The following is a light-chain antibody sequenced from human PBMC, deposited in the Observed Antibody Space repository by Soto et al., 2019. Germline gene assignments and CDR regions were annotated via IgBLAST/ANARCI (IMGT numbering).Light chain of an antibody. V-gene: IGKV3D-15*01. J-gene: IGKJ1*01. CDR2: DAS. Sequence: EMVMTQSPAILSVSPGESATLSCRASQSVGYHLAWYQQKPGQAPRLLIYDASNRATGIPARFSGSGSGTDFTLTVSSLQSEDFAVYYCQQYYNWPPWTFGLGTKVDIK. CDR1: QSVGYH. CDR3: QQYYNWPPWT.